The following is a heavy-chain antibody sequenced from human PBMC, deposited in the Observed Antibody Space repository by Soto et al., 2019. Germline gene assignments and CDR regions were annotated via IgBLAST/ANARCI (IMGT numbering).Heavy chain of an antibody. CDR2: INHSGST. V-gene: IGHV4-34*01. CDR1: GGSFSGYY. J-gene: IGHJ5*02. CDR3: ARVVAAALRFRRRLDP. Sequence: QVQLQQWGAGLLKPSETLSLTCAVYGGSFSGYYWSWIRQPPGKGLEWIGEINHSGSTNYNPSLNCRITLSVDPSKNQLSPQLSSVTAAATAVYYCARVVAAALRFRRRLDPWGQGTLVTVSS. D-gene: IGHD6-13*01.